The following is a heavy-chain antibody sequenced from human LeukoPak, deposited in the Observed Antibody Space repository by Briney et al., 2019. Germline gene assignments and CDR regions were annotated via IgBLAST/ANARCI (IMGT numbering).Heavy chain of an antibody. D-gene: IGHD1-26*01. J-gene: IGHJ4*02. V-gene: IGHV4-39*02. CDR2: IYYSGST. Sequence: SETLSPTCTVSGRSISSSSYYWGWIRQPPGKGLEWIGTIYYSGSTYYNPSLKSRVTISIDMSKNQFSLKLSSVTAADTAVYCCARDLNEWDLLRPLGYWGPGTLVTVSS. CDR3: ARDLNEWDLLRPLGY. CDR1: GRSISSSSYY.